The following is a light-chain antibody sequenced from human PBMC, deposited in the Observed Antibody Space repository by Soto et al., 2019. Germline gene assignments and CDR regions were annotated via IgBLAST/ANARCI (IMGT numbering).Light chain of an antibody. CDR3: SSHAGNNNWGV. V-gene: IGLV2-14*01. CDR1: GSDIGGYNY. J-gene: IGLJ3*02. Sequence: QSALTQPASVSGSPGQSITISCTRNGSDIGGYNYIYWYQHHPGRAPQLINRPSGLSDRFSGSKSGNTASLTVSGLQGEDEAAYYCSSHAGNNNWGVFGGGTKLTVL.